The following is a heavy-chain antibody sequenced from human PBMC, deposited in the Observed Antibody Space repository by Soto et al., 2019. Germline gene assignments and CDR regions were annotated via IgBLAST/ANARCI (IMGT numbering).Heavy chain of an antibody. CDR3: AREETAWPLAYGLDV. CDR2: IGTRSDI. D-gene: IGHD2-21*02. V-gene: IGHV3-21*01. J-gene: IGHJ6*02. CDR1: GFTFSSYS. Sequence: LRLSCAASGFTFSSYSMHWVRQAPGKGLEWVSSIGTRSDIYYADSVKGRFTISRDNAKNSLSLQMNSMTAEDTAVYYCAREETAWPLAYGLDVWGQGTTVTVSS.